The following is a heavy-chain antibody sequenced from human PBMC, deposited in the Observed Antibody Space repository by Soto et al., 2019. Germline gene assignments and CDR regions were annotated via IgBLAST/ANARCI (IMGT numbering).Heavy chain of an antibody. D-gene: IGHD3-3*01. CDR3: AKAPYDFWSGYYFDY. V-gene: IGHV3-23*01. Sequence: GGSLRLSCAASGFTFSSYAMSWVRQAPGKGLEWVSAISGSGGSTYYADSVKGRFTISRDNSKNTLYLQMNSLRAEDTAVYYCAKAPYDFWSGYYFDYWGQGTLVTVSS. CDR2: ISGSGGST. CDR1: GFTFSSYA. J-gene: IGHJ4*02.